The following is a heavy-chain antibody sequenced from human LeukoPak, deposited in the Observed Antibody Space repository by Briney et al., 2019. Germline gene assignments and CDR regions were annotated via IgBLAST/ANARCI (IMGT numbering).Heavy chain of an antibody. V-gene: IGHV1-69*04. CDR3: ATHFRYCSSTSCSVHFDY. CDR2: IIPILGIA. CDR1: GGTFSSYA. D-gene: IGHD2-2*01. J-gene: IGHJ4*02. Sequence: VASVKVSCKASGGTFSSYAISWVRQAPGQGLEWMGRIIPILGIANYAQKFQGRVTITADKSTSTAYMKLSSLRSEDTAVYYCATHFRYCSSTSCSVHFDYWGQGTLVTVSS.